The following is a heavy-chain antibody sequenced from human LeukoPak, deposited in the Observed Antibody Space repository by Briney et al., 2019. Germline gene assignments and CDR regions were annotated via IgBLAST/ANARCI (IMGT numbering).Heavy chain of an antibody. J-gene: IGHJ4*02. CDR3: ARDNTNGLATRGFHY. CDR1: GGTFSSYA. D-gene: IGHD1-26*01. CDR2: IIPIFGTA. V-gene: IGHV1-69*05. Sequence: ASVKVSCKASGGTFSSYAISWVRQAPGQGLEWMGGIIPIFGTANYAQKFQGRVTITTDESTSTAYMELSSLRSEDTAVYYCARDNTNGLATRGFHYWGQGTLVTVSS.